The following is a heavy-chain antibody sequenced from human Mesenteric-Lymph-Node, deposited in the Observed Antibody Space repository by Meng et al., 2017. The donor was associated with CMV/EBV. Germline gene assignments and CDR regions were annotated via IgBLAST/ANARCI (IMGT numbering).Heavy chain of an antibody. Sequence: SETLSLTCTVSGGSISSYYWSWIRQPPGKGLECIGYIYYTGRTNYNPSLKSRVTISVDTSKNQFSLKLSSVTAADTAVYYCARRSYYYGLDVWGQGTTVTVSS. J-gene: IGHJ6*02. CDR3: ARRSYYYGLDV. V-gene: IGHV4-59*01. CDR2: IYYTGRT. D-gene: IGHD3-10*01. CDR1: GGSISSYY.